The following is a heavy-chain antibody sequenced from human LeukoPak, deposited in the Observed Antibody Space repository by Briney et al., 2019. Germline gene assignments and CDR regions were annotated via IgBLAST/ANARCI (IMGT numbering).Heavy chain of an antibody. CDR2: IYYSGST. D-gene: IGHD6-13*01. Sequence: SETLSLTCTVSGGSISSYYWSWIRQPPGKGLEWIGYIYYSGSTNYNPSLKSRVTISVDTSKNQFSLKLSSVTAADTAVYYCARDRTSRGSSWYNWFDPWGQGTLVTVSS. J-gene: IGHJ5*02. CDR3: ARDRTSRGSSWYNWFDP. V-gene: IGHV4-59*01. CDR1: GGSISSYY.